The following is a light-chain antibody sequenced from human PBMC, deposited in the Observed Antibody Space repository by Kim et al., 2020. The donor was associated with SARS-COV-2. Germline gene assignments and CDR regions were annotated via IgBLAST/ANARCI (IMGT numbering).Light chain of an antibody. CDR1: QSTGSS. CDR3: QQSSHLPYS. J-gene: IGKJ2*03. Sequence: SVTPKEKVTITCRASQSTGSSLHWYQQKPGQTPKLLIKYTSQSVSGVPSRFSGSGSGTDFTLTINGLEAEDAASYYCQQSSHLPYSFGQGTKLEIK. CDR2: YTS. V-gene: IGKV6-21*01.